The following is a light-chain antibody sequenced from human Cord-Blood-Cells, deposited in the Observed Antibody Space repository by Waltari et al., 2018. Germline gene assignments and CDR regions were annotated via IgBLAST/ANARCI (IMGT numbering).Light chain of an antibody. CDR1: SSHVGGYNS. CDR3: CSYAGSYV. CDR2: DVS. Sequence: QSALTQPRSVSGSLGPSATIPCTGPSSHVGGYNSVSWYHQHPGKAPTRMISDVSKRPSGVPDRCSGSRSGNTASLTISGLQAEDEADYYCCSYAGSYVVGTGTKVTVL. J-gene: IGLJ1*01. V-gene: IGLV2-11*01.